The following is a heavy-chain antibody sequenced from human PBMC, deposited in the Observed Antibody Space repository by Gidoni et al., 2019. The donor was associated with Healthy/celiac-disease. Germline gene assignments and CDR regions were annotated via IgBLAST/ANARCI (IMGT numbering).Heavy chain of an antibody. Sequence: QVQLMQSGAEVKKPGASVKVSCKASGYTFTGYYMHWVRQAPGQGLEWMGWINPNSGGTNYAQKFQGWVTMTRDTSISTAYMELSRLRSDDTAVYYCARYYDFWSGGYGMDVWGQGTTVTVSS. CDR2: INPNSGGT. D-gene: IGHD3-3*01. J-gene: IGHJ6*02. CDR1: GYTFTGYY. CDR3: ARYYDFWSGGYGMDV. V-gene: IGHV1-2*04.